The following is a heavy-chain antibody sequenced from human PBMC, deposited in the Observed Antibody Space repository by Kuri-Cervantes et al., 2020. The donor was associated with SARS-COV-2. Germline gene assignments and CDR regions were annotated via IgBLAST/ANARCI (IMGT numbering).Heavy chain of an antibody. CDR3: AREGYSSSWYSDY. J-gene: IGHJ4*02. CDR2: ISYDGSTK. V-gene: IGHV3-30*03. D-gene: IGHD6-13*01. CDR1: GFTFISTA. Sequence: GGSLRLSCAASGFTFISTAMHWVRQAPGKGLEWVAVISYDGSTKYYADSVKGRFTISRDNAKNSLYLQMNSLRAEDTAVYYCAREGYSSSWYSDYWGQGTLVTVSS.